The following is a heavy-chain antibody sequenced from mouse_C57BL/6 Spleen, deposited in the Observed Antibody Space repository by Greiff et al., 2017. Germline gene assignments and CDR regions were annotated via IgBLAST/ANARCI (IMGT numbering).Heavy chain of an antibody. Sequence: VQLQQPGAELVRPGSSVKLSCKASGYTFTSYWMHWVKQRPIQGLEWIGNIDPSDSETNYNQKFKVKATLTLDKSSSTAYMQLSSLTSEDSSVSYCAGSSQYYFDYWGQSTTLTVSS. J-gene: IGHJ2*01. CDR2: IDPSDSET. V-gene: IGHV1-52*01. CDR1: GYTFTSYW. CDR3: AGSSQYYFDY. D-gene: IGHD1-1*01.